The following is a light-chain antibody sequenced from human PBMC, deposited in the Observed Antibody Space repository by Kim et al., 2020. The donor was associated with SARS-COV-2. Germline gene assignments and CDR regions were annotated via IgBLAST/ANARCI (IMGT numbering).Light chain of an antibody. CDR3: QVWDSSSDHWV. CDR1: NLGSKS. J-gene: IGLJ3*02. V-gene: IGLV3-21*04. Sequence: APGKTARITRGGNNLGSKSCPWYQQKPGQAPVLVIYYDSDRPAGIPERFSGSNSGNTATLTISRVEAGDEADYYCQVWDSSSDHWVFGGGTKLTVL. CDR2: YDS.